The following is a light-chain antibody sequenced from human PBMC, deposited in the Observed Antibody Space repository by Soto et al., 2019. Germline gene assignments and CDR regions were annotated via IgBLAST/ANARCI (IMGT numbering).Light chain of an antibody. Sequence: QSALTQPASVSGSPGQSITISCTGTSSDVGGYKYVSWCQQHPGKAPKLLIYTVSNRPSGVSNRFSGSKSGNTASLTISGLQAEDEADYYCSSYTSSSSYVFGTGTKVTVL. CDR1: SSDVGGYKY. J-gene: IGLJ1*01. CDR2: TVS. CDR3: SSYTSSSSYV. V-gene: IGLV2-14*01.